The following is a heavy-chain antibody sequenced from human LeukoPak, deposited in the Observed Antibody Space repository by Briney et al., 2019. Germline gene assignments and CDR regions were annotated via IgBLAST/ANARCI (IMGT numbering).Heavy chain of an antibody. CDR1: GFTFSNYA. V-gene: IGHV3-23*05. CDR3: AKGTLGYCSGSSCYPFDS. Sequence: PGGSLRLSCAASGFTFSNYAMSWVRQAPGKGLECVTVITNTGTATAYAASVKGRFTISRDNSKNTLYLQMNSLRAEDTAVYYCAKGTLGYCSGSSCYPFDSWGQGTLVTVSS. CDR2: ITNTGTAT. J-gene: IGHJ4*02. D-gene: IGHD2-15*01.